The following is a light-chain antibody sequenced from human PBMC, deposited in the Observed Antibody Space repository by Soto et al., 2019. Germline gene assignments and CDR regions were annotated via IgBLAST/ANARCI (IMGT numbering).Light chain of an antibody. V-gene: IGLV1-44*01. Sequence: QSVLTQPPSASGTPGQRITISCSGSSSNIGSHTVNWHQQVPGTAPKLLIFSNNQRPSGVPDRFSGSRSGTSASLAITGLQSGDEANYYCAAWDDSLKAVLFGGGTKLTVL. CDR2: SNN. CDR3: AAWDDSLKAVL. J-gene: IGLJ3*02. CDR1: SSNIGSHT.